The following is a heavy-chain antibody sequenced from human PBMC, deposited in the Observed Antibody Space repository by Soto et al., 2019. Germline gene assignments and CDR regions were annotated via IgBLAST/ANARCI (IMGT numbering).Heavy chain of an antibody. CDR3: ARLGVRARGGQFDP. D-gene: IGHD3-16*01. J-gene: IGHJ5*02. V-gene: IGHV4-61*01. Sequence: PSETLSLTCTVSGGSVSSGSYFWSWMRQAPGKGLEWIGHIYFTGNTNYNPSLKSRVTMSVDTSKHQFSLNLSSVTAADTAVYYCARLGVRARGGQFDPWGQVTLVTFSS. CDR2: IYFTGNT. CDR1: GGSVSSGSYF.